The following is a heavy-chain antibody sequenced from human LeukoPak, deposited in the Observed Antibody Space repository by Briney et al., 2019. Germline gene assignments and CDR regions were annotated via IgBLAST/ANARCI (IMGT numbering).Heavy chain of an antibody. D-gene: IGHD3-9*01. CDR1: GGTFSSYA. J-gene: IGHJ6*02. CDR2: IIPIFGTA. CDR3: ARGAPGETGYYSTFYYYYGMDV. V-gene: IGHV1-69*13. Sequence: ASVKVSCKASGGTFSSYAISWVRQAPGQGLEWMGGIIPIFGTANYAQKFQGGVTITADESTSTAYMELSSLRSEDTAVYYCARGAPGETGYYSTFYYYYGMDVWGQGTTVTVSS.